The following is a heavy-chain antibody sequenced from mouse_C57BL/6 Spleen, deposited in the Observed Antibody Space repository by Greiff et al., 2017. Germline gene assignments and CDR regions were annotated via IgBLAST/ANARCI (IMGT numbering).Heavy chain of an antibody. D-gene: IGHD1-1*01. CDR3: ARDPYYYGSSRFDY. Sequence: VQLQQSGAELVKPGASVKLSCTASGFNIKDYYMHWVKQRTEQGLEWIGRIDPEDGETKYAPKFPGKATITADTSSNTAYLQLSSLTSEDTAVYYCARDPYYYGSSRFDYWGQGTTLTVSS. CDR1: GFNIKDYY. J-gene: IGHJ2*01. V-gene: IGHV14-2*01. CDR2: IDPEDGET.